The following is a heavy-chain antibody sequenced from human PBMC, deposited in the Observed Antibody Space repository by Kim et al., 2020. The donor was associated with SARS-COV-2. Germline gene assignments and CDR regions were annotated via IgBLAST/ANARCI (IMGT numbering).Heavy chain of an antibody. V-gene: IGHV3-33*01. Sequence: GGSLRLSCAASGFTFSSYGMHWVRQAPGKGLEWVAVIWYDGSNKYYADSVKGRFTISRDNSKNTLYLQMNSLRAEDTAVYYCARETIVVVPAAIGTDYYYYYGMDVWGQGTTVTVSS. CDR3: ARETIVVVPAAIGTDYYYYYGMDV. CDR1: GFTFSSYG. CDR2: IWYDGSNK. J-gene: IGHJ6*02. D-gene: IGHD2-2*01.